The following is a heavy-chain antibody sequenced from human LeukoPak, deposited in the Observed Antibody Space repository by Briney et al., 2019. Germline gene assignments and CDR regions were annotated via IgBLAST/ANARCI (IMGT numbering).Heavy chain of an antibody. CDR1: GGSISSSSYY. J-gene: IGHJ5*02. V-gene: IGHV4-39*01. Sequence: SETLSLTCTVSGGSISSSSYYWGWIRQPPGKGLEWIGSIYYSGSTYYNPSLKSRVTISVDRSKNQFSLKLTSVTAADTAVYYCGVIPAAIGWFDPWGQGTLVTVSS. D-gene: IGHD2-2*02. CDR2: IYYSGST. CDR3: GVIPAAIGWFDP.